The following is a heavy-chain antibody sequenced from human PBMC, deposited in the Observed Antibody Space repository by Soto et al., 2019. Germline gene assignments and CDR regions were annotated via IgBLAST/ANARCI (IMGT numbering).Heavy chain of an antibody. D-gene: IGHD6-13*01. CDR3: ARQIAAALPLMSFDP. CDR2: IYYSGST. CDR1: VGSISSSSYY. J-gene: IGHJ5*02. V-gene: IGHV4-39*01. Sequence: QMQLQEAGPGLVKPSETLSLTCTVSVGSISSSSYYWGWVRQPPGKGLEWIGSIYYSGSTYYNPSLKSGVTRSVDTSKHQYTLKLSSVTAADTPVYYGARQIAAALPLMSFDPWGQGPLVTASS.